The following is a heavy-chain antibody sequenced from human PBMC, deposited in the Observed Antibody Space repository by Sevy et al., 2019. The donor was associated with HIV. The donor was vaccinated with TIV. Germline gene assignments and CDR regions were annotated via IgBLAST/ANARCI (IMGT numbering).Heavy chain of an antibody. CDR1: GGSISSNSYY. J-gene: IGHJ5*02. V-gene: IGHV4-39*01. CDR3: AGLNYGDYSNYFDP. Sequence: SETLSLTCTVSGGSISSNSYYWVWIRQPPGKGLEWIGSIYYSGTTYYNPSLKSRVTISIDTSKTQFSLKLSSVTAADTAIFCCAGLNYGDYSNYFDPWGQGSLVTVSS. CDR2: IYYSGTT. D-gene: IGHD4-17*01.